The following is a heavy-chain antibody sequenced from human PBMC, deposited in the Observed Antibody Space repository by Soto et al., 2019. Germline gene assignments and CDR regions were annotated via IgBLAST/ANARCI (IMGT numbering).Heavy chain of an antibody. J-gene: IGHJ4*02. CDR2: IFDTGSA. CDR3: ARHEVGFCSGGSCPYYFDY. D-gene: IGHD2-15*01. V-gene: IGHV4-59*08. Sequence: SETLSLTCTVSGGSISGYYWSWIRQPPGKGLDWIGYIFDTGSARYSPSLQSRVTISVDTSKNQFSLELNSVTATDTAVYYCARHEVGFCSGGSCPYYFDYWGQGSLVTVSS. CDR1: GGSISGYY.